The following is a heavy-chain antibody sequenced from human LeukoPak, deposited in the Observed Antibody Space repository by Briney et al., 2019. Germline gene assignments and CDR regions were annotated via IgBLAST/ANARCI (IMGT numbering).Heavy chain of an antibody. CDR1: GFTFSSYW. V-gene: IGHV3-74*01. J-gene: IGHJ4*02. CDR3: AKDWSGYYRPSYYFDY. CDR2: INSDGSST. D-gene: IGHD3-3*01. Sequence: PGGSLRLSCAASGFTFSSYWMHWVRQAPGKGLVWVSRINSDGSSTSYADSVKGRFTISRDNAKNTLYLQMNSLRAEDTAVYYCAKDWSGYYRPSYYFDYWGQGTLVTVSS.